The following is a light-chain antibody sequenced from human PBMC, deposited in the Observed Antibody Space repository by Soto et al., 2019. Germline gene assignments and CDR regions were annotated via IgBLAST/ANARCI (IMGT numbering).Light chain of an antibody. CDR3: AVWDDTLSGFYL. CDR2: SNS. V-gene: IGLV1-47*02. CDR1: SSNIGKNY. J-gene: IGLJ1*01. Sequence: QSVLTQPPSASGTPGQRVTISCSGSSSNIGKNYVYWYQQLPGTAPELLIYSNSQRPSGVPDRFSGSKSGTSASLAISGLRSEDEADYHCAVWDDTLSGFYLFGTGTKLTVL.